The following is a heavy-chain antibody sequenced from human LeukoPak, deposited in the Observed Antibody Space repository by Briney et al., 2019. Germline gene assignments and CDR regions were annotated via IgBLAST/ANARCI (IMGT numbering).Heavy chain of an antibody. CDR2: TYYTGNS. CDR1: GGSISSYH. V-gene: IGHV4-59*01. J-gene: IGHJ6*02. CDR3: GGSSSYYYYGVDV. Sequence: SETLSLTCTVSGGSISSYHWNWIRQPPGKGLEWVGHTYYTGNSKYNPSVQSRVTMSVDTSKNQISLKLTSVTAADTAVYYCGGSSSYYYYGVDVWGQGTTVTVSS. D-gene: IGHD6-13*01.